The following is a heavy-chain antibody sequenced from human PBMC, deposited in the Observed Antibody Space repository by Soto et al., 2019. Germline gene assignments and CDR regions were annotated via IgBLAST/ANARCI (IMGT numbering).Heavy chain of an antibody. CDR1: GGSFSGYS. V-gene: IGHV4-34*01. D-gene: IGHD6-13*01. CDR3: ARVLTSAGPDYYFDY. CDR2: IDHSGNT. Sequence: SETLSLTCGVYGGSFSGYSWSWIRQPPGKGLEWIGDIDHSGNTNYNPSLKSRVTISVDSSKNQFSLKLSSVTAADTAVYYCARVLTSAGPDYYFDYWGQGTLVTVSS. J-gene: IGHJ4*02.